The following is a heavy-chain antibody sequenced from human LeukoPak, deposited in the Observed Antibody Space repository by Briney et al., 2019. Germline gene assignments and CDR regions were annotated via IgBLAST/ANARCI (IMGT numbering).Heavy chain of an antibody. J-gene: IGHJ6*03. CDR3: AGLIRTYYYMAV. CDR2: INHSGST. Sequence: PSETLSLTCAVYGGSFSGYYWSWIRQPPGKGLEWIGEINHSGSTNYNPSLKSRVTISVDTSKDQFSLKLSSVTAADTAVYYCAGLIRTYYYMAVWGKGTTVTVSS. D-gene: IGHD2-8*01. V-gene: IGHV4-34*01. CDR1: GGSFSGYY.